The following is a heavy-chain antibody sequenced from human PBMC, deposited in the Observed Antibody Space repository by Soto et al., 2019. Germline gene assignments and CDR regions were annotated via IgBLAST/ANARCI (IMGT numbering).Heavy chain of an antibody. CDR3: AKIQKPYAFDI. V-gene: IGHV1-69*02. CDR1: GGTFSSYT. Sequence: GASVKVSCKASGGTFSSYTISWVRQAPGQGLEWMGRIIPILGIANYAQKFQGRVTITADKSTSTAYMELSSLRSEDTAVYYCAKIQKPYAFDIWGQGTMVTVSS. CDR2: IIPILGIA. J-gene: IGHJ3*02.